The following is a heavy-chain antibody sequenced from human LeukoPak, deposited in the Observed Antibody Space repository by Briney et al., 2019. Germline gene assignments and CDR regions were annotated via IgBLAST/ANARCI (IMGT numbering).Heavy chain of an antibody. D-gene: IGHD3-10*01. J-gene: IGHJ4*02. Sequence: PGGSLRLSCAASGFTFNEYWMGWVRQAPGRGLEWVANIKQDGSDKYYVDSVTGRFTISRDNAKNSLYLQMNSLRAEDTAVYYCARELPTGTDYFDYWGQGTLVTVSS. V-gene: IGHV3-7*01. CDR3: ARELPTGTDYFDY. CDR2: IKQDGSDK. CDR1: GFTFNEYW.